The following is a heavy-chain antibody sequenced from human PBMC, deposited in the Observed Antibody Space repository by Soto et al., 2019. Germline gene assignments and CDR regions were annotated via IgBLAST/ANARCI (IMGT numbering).Heavy chain of an antibody. D-gene: IGHD6-19*01. V-gene: IGHV2-5*02. J-gene: IGHJ4*02. CDR3: AHSHSSGWYSFPYFDY. CDR1: GFPLSTSGEG. Sequence: GSGPTLVNHTQTLTLACTFCGFPLSTSGEGVGWIRQPPGKALEWLALIYWDDDKRYSPSLKSRLTITKDTSKSQVVLTMTNMDPVDTATFYCAHSHSSGWYSFPYFDYWGQGTLVTVSS. CDR2: IYWDDDK.